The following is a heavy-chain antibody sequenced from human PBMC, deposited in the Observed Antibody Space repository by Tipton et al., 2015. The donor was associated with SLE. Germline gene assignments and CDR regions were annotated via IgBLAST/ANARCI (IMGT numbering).Heavy chain of an antibody. Sequence: SLRLSCAASGFTFSSYAMSRVRQAPGKGLEWVSVIYSGGSTYYADSVKGRFTISRDNSKNTLYLQMNSLRAEDTAVYYCAKDLLEERGDGAFDIWGQGTMVTVSS. D-gene: IGHD1/OR15-1a*01. CDR1: GFTFSSYA. J-gene: IGHJ3*02. CDR3: AKDLLEERGDGAFDI. V-gene: IGHV3-23*03. CDR2: IYSGGST.